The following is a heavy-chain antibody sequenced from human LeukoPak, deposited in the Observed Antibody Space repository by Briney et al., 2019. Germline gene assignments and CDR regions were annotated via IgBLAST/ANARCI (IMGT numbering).Heavy chain of an antibody. J-gene: IGHJ4*02. V-gene: IGHV3-22*01. Sequence: GGSLRLSCAASGFTLSSSWMSWVRQALGKGLEWVGFIRSKAYDGTTKGRFSISRDDSKSIVYLQMNSLKIEDTAVYYCSRDGDRPGSSNFDYWGQGTLVTVSS. CDR2: IRSKAYDGTT. D-gene: IGHD3-10*01. CDR1: GFTLSSSW. CDR3: SRDGDRPGSSNFDY.